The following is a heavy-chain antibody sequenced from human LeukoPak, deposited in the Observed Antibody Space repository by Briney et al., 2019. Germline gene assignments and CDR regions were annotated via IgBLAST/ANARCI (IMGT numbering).Heavy chain of an antibody. CDR3: TTEPTYYYDSSGYSEFDY. CDR2: IRSKAYGGTT. CDR1: GFTFGDYA. D-gene: IGHD3-22*01. J-gene: IGHJ4*02. V-gene: IGHV3-49*04. Sequence: PGGSLRLSCTASGFTFGDYAMSWVRQAPGKGLEWVGFIRSKAYGGTTEYAASVKGRFTISRDDSKSIAYLQMNSLKTEDTAVYYCTTEPTYYYDSSGYSEFDYWGQGTLVTVSS.